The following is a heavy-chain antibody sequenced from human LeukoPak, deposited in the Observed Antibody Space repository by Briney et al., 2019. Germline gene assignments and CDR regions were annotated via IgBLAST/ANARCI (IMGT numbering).Heavy chain of an antibody. D-gene: IGHD3-22*01. CDR3: AREGSYYDSSGYYYFGWFDP. J-gene: IGHJ5*02. CDR2: ISAYNGNT. CDR1: GYTFTSYG. Sequence: ASVKVSCKASGYTFTSYGISWVRQAPGQGLEWMGWISAYNGNTNYAQKLQGRVTMTTDTSTITAYMELRSLRSDDTAVYYCAREGSYYDSSGYYYFGWFDPWGQGTLVTVSS. V-gene: IGHV1-18*01.